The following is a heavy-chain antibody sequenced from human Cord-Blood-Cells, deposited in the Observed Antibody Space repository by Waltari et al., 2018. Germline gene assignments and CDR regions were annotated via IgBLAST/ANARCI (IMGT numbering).Heavy chain of an antibody. CDR3: AKGRLGYCSSTSCYTAFDI. CDR2: ISGSGGST. J-gene: IGHJ3*02. D-gene: IGHD2-2*02. V-gene: IGHV3-23*01. Sequence: EVQLLESGGGLVQPGGSLRLSCAASGFTFSSYAMSWVRQAPGKGLEWVSAISGSGGSTYYAGSVKGRFTISRDNSKNTLYLQMNSLRAEDTAVYYCAKGRLGYCSSTSCYTAFDIWGQGTMVTVSS. CDR1: GFTFSSYA.